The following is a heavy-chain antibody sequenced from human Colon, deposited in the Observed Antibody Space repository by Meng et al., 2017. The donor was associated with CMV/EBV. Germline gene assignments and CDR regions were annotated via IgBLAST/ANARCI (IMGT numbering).Heavy chain of an antibody. CDR1: GGPFSTYF. Sequence: SETLSLTCAVSGGPFSTYFWSWIRETPGKGLEWIGEINHRGNTNYNLSLKSRTSMSIDTSKNQFSLKLRSVTAADTAVYYCARGGLVYDYGEENYYFYGIDVWAQGTTVTVSS. J-gene: IGHJ6*02. V-gene: IGHV4-34*01. CDR3: ARGGLVYDYGEENYYFYGIDV. D-gene: IGHD4/OR15-4a*01. CDR2: INHRGNT.